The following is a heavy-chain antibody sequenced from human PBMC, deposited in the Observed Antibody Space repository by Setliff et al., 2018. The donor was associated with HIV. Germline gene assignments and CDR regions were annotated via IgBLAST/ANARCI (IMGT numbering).Heavy chain of an antibody. CDR1: GYTFTSYA. Sequence: SVKVSCKASGYTFTSYAMHWVRQAPGQRLEWMGGIIPILGMSIYAQKFQGRVTITADESTSTAYMELSSLRSDDTAVYYCARGGVCTSTSCGGNYYYGMDVWGQGTTVTVSS. J-gene: IGHJ6*02. CDR2: IIPILGMS. V-gene: IGHV1-69*10. D-gene: IGHD2-2*01. CDR3: ARGGVCTSTSCGGNYYYGMDV.